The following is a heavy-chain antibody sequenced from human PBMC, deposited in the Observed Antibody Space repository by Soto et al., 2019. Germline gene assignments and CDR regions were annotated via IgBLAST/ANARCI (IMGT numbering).Heavy chain of an antibody. D-gene: IGHD2-21*02. CDR3: AREGRAYCGGDCSLFDN. J-gene: IGHJ4*02. CDR1: GFTFSSYG. V-gene: IGHV3-33*01. Sequence: QVQLVESGGGVVQSGRSLRLSCAASGFTFSSYGMHWVRQAPGKGLEWVALVWFDGSKKYYADSVKGRFTISRDNSKKTLYLQMNSQRVEDTAVYYCAREGRAYCGGDCSLFDNWGQGTLVTVSS. CDR2: VWFDGSKK.